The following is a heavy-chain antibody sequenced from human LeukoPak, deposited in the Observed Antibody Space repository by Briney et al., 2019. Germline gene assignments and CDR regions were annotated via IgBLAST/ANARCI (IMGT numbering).Heavy chain of an antibody. Sequence: ASVKVSCKASGYTFTGYYMHWVRQAPGQGLEWMGRINPNSGGTNYAQKFQGRVTMTRDTSISTAYMELSRLRSDDTAVYYCARDKQLVRRPSPGLDYWGQGTLVTVSS. CDR2: INPNSGGT. D-gene: IGHD6-13*01. V-gene: IGHV1-2*06. CDR1: GYTFTGYY. J-gene: IGHJ4*02. CDR3: ARDKQLVRRPSPGLDY.